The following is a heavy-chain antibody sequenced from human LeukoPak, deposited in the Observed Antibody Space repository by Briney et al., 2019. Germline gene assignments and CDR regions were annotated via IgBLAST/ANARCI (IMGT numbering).Heavy chain of an antibody. Sequence: PGGSLRLSCAASGFTFDDYGMSWIRQAPGKGLEWVSYISSSGSTIYYADSVKGRFTISRDNAKNSLYLQMNSLRAEDTAVYYCARVAMIVVVNYYYGMDVWGQGTTVTVSS. D-gene: IGHD3-22*01. J-gene: IGHJ6*02. CDR3: ARVAMIVVVNYYYGMDV. CDR2: ISSSGSTI. V-gene: IGHV3-11*01. CDR1: GFTFDDYG.